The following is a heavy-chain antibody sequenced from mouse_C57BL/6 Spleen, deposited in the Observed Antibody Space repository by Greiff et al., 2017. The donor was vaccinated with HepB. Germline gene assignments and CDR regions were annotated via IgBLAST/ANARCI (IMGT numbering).Heavy chain of an antibody. V-gene: IGHV1-55*01. CDR3: ARGTQAFDY. CDR1: GYTFTSYW. Sequence: QVQLQQPGAELVKPGASVKMSCKASGYTFTSYWITWVKQRPGQGLEWIGDIYPGSGSTNYNEKFKSKAKLTVDNSYSTAYIQLSSLSSEDSAVYYCARGTQAFDYWGQGTTLTVSS. CDR2: IYPGSGST. J-gene: IGHJ2*01. D-gene: IGHD3-2*02.